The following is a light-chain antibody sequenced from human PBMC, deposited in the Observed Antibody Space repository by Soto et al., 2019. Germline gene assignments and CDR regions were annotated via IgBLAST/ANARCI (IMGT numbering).Light chain of an antibody. V-gene: IGLV2-8*01. CDR3: CSYAGSFTVI. CDR2: EVT. J-gene: IGLJ2*01. Sequence: QSALTQPPSASGSPGQSVTISCTGTSSDVGGYDYVSWYQQRPGKAPKLLIHEVTKRPSGVSNRFSGSKSGNTASLTISRLQAEDEANFYCCSYAGSFTVIFGGGTKVTV. CDR1: SSDVGGYDY.